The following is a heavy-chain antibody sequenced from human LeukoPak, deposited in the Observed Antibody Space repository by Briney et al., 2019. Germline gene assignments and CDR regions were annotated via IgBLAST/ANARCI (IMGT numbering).Heavy chain of an antibody. CDR1: GNSISSGDNY. CDR3: ARGLNLYGDYFGPTAYYYYYMDV. D-gene: IGHD4-17*01. Sequence: SQTLSLTCTVSGNSISSGDNYWSWIRQPAGKGLEWIGRIYTSGSTNYNPSLKSRVTMSVDTSKNQFSLKLSSVTAADTAVYYCARGLNLYGDYFGPTAYYYYYMDVWGKGTTVTVSS. J-gene: IGHJ6*03. V-gene: IGHV4-61*02. CDR2: IYTSGST.